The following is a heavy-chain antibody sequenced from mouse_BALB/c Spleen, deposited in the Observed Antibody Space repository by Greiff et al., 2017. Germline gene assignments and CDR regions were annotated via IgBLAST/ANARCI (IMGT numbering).Heavy chain of an antibody. CDR3: AREAYGKAWFAY. CDR1: GFTFSDFY. J-gene: IGHJ3*01. V-gene: IGHV7-1*02. CDR2: SRNKANAYTT. D-gene: IGHD2-10*02. Sequence: EVKLVESGGGLVQPGGSLRLSCATSGFTFSDFYMEWVRQPPGKGLEWIGASRNKANAYTTEYSASVKGRFIVSRDTSQSILYLQMNALRAEDTAIYYCAREAYGKAWFAYWGQGTLVTVSA.